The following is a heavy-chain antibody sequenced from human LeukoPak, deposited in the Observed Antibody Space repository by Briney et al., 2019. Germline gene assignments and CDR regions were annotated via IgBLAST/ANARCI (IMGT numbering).Heavy chain of an antibody. D-gene: IGHD6-13*01. CDR2: IKQDGSEK. CDR1: GFTFSSYA. J-gene: IGHJ4*02. Sequence: GGSLRLSCAASGFTFSSYAMSWVRQAPGKGLEWVANIKQDGSEKYYVDSVKGRFTISRDNAKNSLYLQMNSLRAEDTAVYYCARSYSTGFDYWGQGTLVTVSS. CDR3: ARSYSTGFDY. V-gene: IGHV3-7*01.